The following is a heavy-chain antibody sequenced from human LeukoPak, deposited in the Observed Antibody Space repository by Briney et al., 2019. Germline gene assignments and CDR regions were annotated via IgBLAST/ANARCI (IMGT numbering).Heavy chain of an antibody. V-gene: IGHV1-2*02. J-gene: IGHJ4*02. CDR3: ARFDYSNVYDY. Sequence: ASVKVSCKASGYTFTGYYTHWVRQAPGQGLKWMGWINPNSGGTNYAQKFQGRVTMTRDTSISTAYMELSRLRSDDTAVYYCARFDYSNVYDYWGQGTLVTVSS. CDR2: INPNSGGT. D-gene: IGHD4-11*01. CDR1: GYTFTGYY.